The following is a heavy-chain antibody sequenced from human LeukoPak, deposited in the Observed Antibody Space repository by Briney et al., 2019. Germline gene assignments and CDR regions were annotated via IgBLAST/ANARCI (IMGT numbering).Heavy chain of an antibody. Sequence: SVTVSFKASGGTFSSYAISWVRQAPGQGNEWMGGIIPIFGTANYAQKFQGRVTITADKSTSTAYMELSSLRSEDTAVYYCARGLRYFDWLFLWGQGTLVTVSS. CDR1: GGTFSSYA. V-gene: IGHV1-69*06. D-gene: IGHD3-9*01. J-gene: IGHJ5*02. CDR3: ARGLRYFDWLFL. CDR2: IIPIFGTA.